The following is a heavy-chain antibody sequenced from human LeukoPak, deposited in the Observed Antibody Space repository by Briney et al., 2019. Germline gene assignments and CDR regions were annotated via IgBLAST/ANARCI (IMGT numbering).Heavy chain of an antibody. CDR3: TKDAQRGFDYSNSLEK. CDR2: IWNDGSNQ. Sequence: GGSLRLSCEASAFTFSSSGMHWVRQAPGKGLEWVAVIWNDGSNQYYADSVKGRFTVSRDNSQNTLYLQMNSLRPEDTALYYCTKDAQRGFDYSNSLEKWGRGTLVTVSS. CDR1: AFTFSSSG. D-gene: IGHD4-11*01. V-gene: IGHV3-33*06. J-gene: IGHJ4*02.